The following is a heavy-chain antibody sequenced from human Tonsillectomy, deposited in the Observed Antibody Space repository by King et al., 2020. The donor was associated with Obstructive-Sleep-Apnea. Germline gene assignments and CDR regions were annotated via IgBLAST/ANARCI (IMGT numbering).Heavy chain of an antibody. V-gene: IGHV1-2*02. J-gene: IGHJ4*02. CDR2: ISPNSGGT. D-gene: IGHD1-26*01. CDR3: ARWGDGGSYYDY. Sequence: VQLVQSGAEVKKPGASVKVSCKASGYTFTGYYMHWVRQAPGQGLEWMGWISPNSGGTNYAQKIQGRVTMTRDTSISTAYMELSRLRSDDTAVYYCARWGDGGSYYDYWGQGTLVTVSS. CDR1: GYTFTGYY.